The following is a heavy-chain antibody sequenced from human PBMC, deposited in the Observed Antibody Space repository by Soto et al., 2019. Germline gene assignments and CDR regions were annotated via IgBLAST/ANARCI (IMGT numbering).Heavy chain of an antibody. V-gene: IGHV1-24*01. CDR2: FDPEGGEA. CDR1: GHTLTELS. J-gene: IGHJ4*02. D-gene: IGHD1-26*01. CDR3: SGAESPDTAYFSLY. Sequence: ASVKVSCKISGHTLTELSIHWVRQAPGKGLEWMGGFDPEGGEAIYAQKWHGRVTVTEDTVTGTAYMELRGLNIEDSAVYYCSGAESPDTAYFSLYWGQGTPVTVSS.